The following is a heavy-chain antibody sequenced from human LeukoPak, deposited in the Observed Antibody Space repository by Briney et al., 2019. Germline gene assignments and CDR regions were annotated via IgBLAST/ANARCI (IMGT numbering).Heavy chain of an antibody. CDR2: INHSGST. Sequence: SETLSLTCAVYGGSFSGYYWSWIRQPPGKGLEWIGEINHSGSTNYNPSLKSRVTISVDMSKNQFSLKLSSVTAADTAVYYCARVAGGIDYWGQGTLVTVSS. CDR1: GGSFSGYY. D-gene: IGHD3-16*01. V-gene: IGHV4-34*01. J-gene: IGHJ4*02. CDR3: ARVAGGIDY.